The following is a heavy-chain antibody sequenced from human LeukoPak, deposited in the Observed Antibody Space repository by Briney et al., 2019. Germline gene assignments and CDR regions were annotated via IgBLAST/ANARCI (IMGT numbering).Heavy chain of an antibody. Sequence: GGSLRLSCAASGFTFRTSWMHWVRQTPGKGLEWVSRINEDGRIVTSADSVKGRFTISRDNAKNTLSLQMNRLRAEDSAVYYCRRGLGIGLWGRGTLVAVSS. CDR3: RRGLGIGL. J-gene: IGHJ5*02. CDR2: INEDGRIV. V-gene: IGHV3-74*01. CDR1: GFTFRTSW.